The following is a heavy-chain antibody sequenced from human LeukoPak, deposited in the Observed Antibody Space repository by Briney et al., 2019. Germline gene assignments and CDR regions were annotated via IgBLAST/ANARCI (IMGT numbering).Heavy chain of an antibody. J-gene: IGHJ4*02. CDR1: GYTLTELS. CDR3: ATPRRFSGSCSLFY. Sequence: ASVKVSCKVSGYTLTELSMHWVRQAPGKGLEWMGGFDPEDGETIYAQKFQGRVTMTEDTSTDTAYMELSSLRSEDTAVYYCATPRRFSGSCSLFYWGQGTLDTVSS. D-gene: IGHD1-26*01. CDR2: FDPEDGET. V-gene: IGHV1-24*01.